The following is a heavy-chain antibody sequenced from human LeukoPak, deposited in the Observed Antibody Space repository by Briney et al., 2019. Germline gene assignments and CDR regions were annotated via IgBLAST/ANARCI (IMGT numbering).Heavy chain of an antibody. D-gene: IGHD1-14*01. CDR3: ARDPRGPTGNDHNGRDSFDF. J-gene: IGHJ4*02. Sequence: GGSLRLSCVASGFTFTSYRMNWVRQAPGKGLEWVSVIDSTTKNIFYGDSVKGRFTISRDNTKNSLYLQMTSLRVEDTAVYYCARDPRGPTGNDHNGRDSFDFWGQGALVTVSS. V-gene: IGHV3-21*01. CDR1: GFTFTSYR. CDR2: IDSTTKNI.